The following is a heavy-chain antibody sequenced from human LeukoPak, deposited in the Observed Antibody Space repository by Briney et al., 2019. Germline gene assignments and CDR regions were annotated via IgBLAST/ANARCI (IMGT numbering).Heavy chain of an antibody. D-gene: IGHD3-3*01. CDR3: ANPYDFWSGFSAPHI. Sequence: GGSLRLSCAASGFTFSSYEMNWVRQAPGKGLEWVAFIRYDGSNKYYADSVKGRFTISRDNSKNTLYLQMNSLRAEDTAVYYCANPYDFWSGFSAPHIWGQGTMVTVSS. V-gene: IGHV3-30*02. CDR1: GFTFSSYE. J-gene: IGHJ3*02. CDR2: IRYDGSNK.